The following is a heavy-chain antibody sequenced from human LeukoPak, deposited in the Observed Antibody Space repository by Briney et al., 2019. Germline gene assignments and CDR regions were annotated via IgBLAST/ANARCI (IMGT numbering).Heavy chain of an antibody. D-gene: IGHD2-2*01. J-gene: IGHJ2*01. CDR3: ARGCSTTSCYYWYFDL. CDR2: ISSGGNTI. Sequence: GSLRLSCAASGFTFSSFEMNWVRQAPGKGLEWVSYISSGGNTIFYADSVKGRFTISRDNAKNSLYLQMNSLRAEDTALYYCARGCSTTSCYYWYFDLWGRGTLVTVSS. V-gene: IGHV3-48*03. CDR1: GFTFSSFE.